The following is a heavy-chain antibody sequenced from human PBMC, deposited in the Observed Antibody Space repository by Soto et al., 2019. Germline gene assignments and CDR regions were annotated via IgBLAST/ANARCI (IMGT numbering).Heavy chain of an antibody. J-gene: IGHJ5*02. D-gene: IGHD3-10*01. Sequence: QVHLVQSGGEVKKTGASATVSCKASGYRFASYAIGWVRQAPGQGLEWVGWISAYNGNTRYAQKLQGRVTMTTDTSTSTAYMELRSLKSDDTAVYYCARERVTLVRGPQNWFDPWGQGTLVTVSS. V-gene: IGHV1-18*01. CDR2: ISAYNGNT. CDR1: GYRFASYA. CDR3: ARERVTLVRGPQNWFDP.